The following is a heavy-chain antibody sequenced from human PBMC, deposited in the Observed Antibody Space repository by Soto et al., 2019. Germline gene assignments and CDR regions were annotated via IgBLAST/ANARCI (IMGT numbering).Heavy chain of an antibody. CDR3: ARARDCGGDCYWSRWYFDL. D-gene: IGHD2-21*02. V-gene: IGHV1-69*06. Sequence: SVKVSCKASGGTFSSYAISWVRQAPGQGLEWMGGIIPIFGTANYAQKFQGRVTITADKSTSTAYMELSSLRSEDTAVYYCARARDCGGDCYWSRWYFDLWGRGTLVTVSS. J-gene: IGHJ2*01. CDR1: GGTFSSYA. CDR2: IIPIFGTA.